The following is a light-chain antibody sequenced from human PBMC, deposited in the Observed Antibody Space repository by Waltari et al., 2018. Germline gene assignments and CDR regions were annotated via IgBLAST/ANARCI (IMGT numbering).Light chain of an antibody. CDR1: QSISSS. Sequence: DIQMTQSPSTLPASVGDRATITCRASQSISSSLAWYQQKPGKAPKLLIYEASSLQSGVPSRFSGSGSGTEFTLTISRLQPDDFATYYCQQYNDYRRTFGQGTKVEIK. V-gene: IGKV1-5*03. CDR2: EAS. CDR3: QQYNDYRRT. J-gene: IGKJ1*01.